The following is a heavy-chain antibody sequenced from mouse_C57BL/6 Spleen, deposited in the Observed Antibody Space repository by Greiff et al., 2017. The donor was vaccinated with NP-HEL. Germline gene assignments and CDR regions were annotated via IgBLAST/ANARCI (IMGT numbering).Heavy chain of an antibody. CDR2: IYPRSGNT. Sequence: QVQLQQSGAELARPGASVKLSCKASGYTFTSYGISWVKQRTGQGLEWIGEIYPRSGNTYYNEKFKGKATLTADKSSSTAYMELRSLTSEDSAVYFCANYYSNSRFYYAMDYWGQGTSVTVSS. V-gene: IGHV1-81*01. J-gene: IGHJ4*01. CDR3: ANYYSNSRFYYAMDY. CDR1: GYTFTSYG. D-gene: IGHD2-5*01.